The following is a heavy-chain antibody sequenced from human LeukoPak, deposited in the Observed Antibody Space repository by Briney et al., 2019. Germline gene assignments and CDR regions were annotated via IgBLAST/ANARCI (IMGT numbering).Heavy chain of an antibody. CDR3: AGPSYDSSGYYHDY. CDR2: IYYSGST. J-gene: IGHJ4*02. D-gene: IGHD3-22*01. Sequence: PSETLSLTCTVSGGSISSSSYYWGWIRQPPGKGLEWIGSIYYSGSTYYNPSLKSRVTISVDTSKNQFSLKLSSVTAADTAVYYCAGPSYDSSGYYHDYWGQGTLVTVSS. V-gene: IGHV4-39*01. CDR1: GGSISSSSYY.